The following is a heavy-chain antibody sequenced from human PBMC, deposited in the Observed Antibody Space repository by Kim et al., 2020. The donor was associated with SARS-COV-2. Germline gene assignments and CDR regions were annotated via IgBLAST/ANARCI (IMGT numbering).Heavy chain of an antibody. CDR1: GFTFSSYW. J-gene: IGHJ4*02. CDR3: ARDRGRKGKDFWSGYSYYFDY. V-gene: IGHV3-7*03. CDR2: IKQDGSEK. D-gene: IGHD3-3*01. Sequence: GGSLRLSCAASGFTFSSYWMSWVRQAPGKGLEWVANIKQDGSEKYYVDSVKGRFTISRDNAKNSLYLQMNSLRAEDTAVYYCARDRGRKGKDFWSGYSYYFDYWGQGTLVTVSS.